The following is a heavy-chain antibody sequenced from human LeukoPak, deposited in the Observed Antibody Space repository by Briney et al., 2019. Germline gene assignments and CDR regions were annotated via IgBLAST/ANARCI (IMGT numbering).Heavy chain of an antibody. CDR2: IKQDGSEK. V-gene: IGHV3-7*01. CDR1: GFTFSSYW. J-gene: IGHJ6*03. D-gene: IGHD3-10*01. CDR3: ARPSTVLLWFGESPYYMDV. Sequence: PGGSLRLSCAASGFTFSSYWMSWVRQAPGKGLEWVANIKQDGSEKYYVDSVKGRFTISRDNAKNSLYLQMNSLRAEDTAVYYCARPSTVLLWFGESPYYMDVWGKGTTVTISS.